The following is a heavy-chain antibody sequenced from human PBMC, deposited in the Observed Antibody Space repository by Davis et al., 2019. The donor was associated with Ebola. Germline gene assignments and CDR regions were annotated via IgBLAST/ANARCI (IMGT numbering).Heavy chain of an antibody. V-gene: IGHV3-21*05. CDR2: ISSSSSYI. CDR1: GFTFSSYS. D-gene: IGHD2-8*01. CDR3: ARDLLVYAVDYYYYGMDV. Sequence: GGSLRLSCAASGFTFSSYSMNWVRQAPGKGLEWVSYISSSSSYIYYADSVKGRFTISRDNAKNSLYLQMNSLRAEDTAVYYCARDLLVYAVDYYYYGMDVWGKGTTVTVSS. J-gene: IGHJ6*04.